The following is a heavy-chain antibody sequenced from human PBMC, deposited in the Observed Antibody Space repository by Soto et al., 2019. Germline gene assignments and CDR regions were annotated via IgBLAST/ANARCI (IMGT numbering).Heavy chain of an antibody. CDR3: ARSLLQGDF. Sequence: QVQLVQSGAEVKKPGASVKVSCKASGYIFIHYYIHWVRQAPGQGLEWMAIINPNGGSTNYAQKFQGRVIVTSYTSTIKVAMELNSRGSDDTAVYFCARSLLQGDFWGQGTLVTVSS. V-gene: IGHV1-46*01. CDR1: GYIFIHYY. D-gene: IGHD2-21*01. J-gene: IGHJ4*02. CDR2: INPNGGST.